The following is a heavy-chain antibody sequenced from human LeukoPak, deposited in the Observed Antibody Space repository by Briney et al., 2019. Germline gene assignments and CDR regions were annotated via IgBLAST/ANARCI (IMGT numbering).Heavy chain of an antibody. CDR1: GFTFSSYA. CDR2: ISYDESNT. CDR3: ARVKQQGTLFDY. D-gene: IGHD6-13*01. V-gene: IGHV3-30*04. Sequence: PGGSLRLSCAASGFTFSSYAMHWVRQAPGKGLEWVALISYDESNTFYADSVKGRFTISRDNSKNTLYLQMNSLRAEDTAVYYCARVKQQGTLFDYWGQGTLVTVSS. J-gene: IGHJ4*02.